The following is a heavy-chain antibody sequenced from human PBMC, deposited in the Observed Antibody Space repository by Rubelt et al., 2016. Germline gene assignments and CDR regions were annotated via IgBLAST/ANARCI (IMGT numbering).Heavy chain of an antibody. V-gene: IGHV3-33*01. J-gene: IGHJ4*02. CDR1: GFIFSNFG. D-gene: IGHD3-3*01. CDR2: IWHDESNK. Sequence: QVQLVESGGGVVQPGRSLRLSCAASGFIFSNFGMHWVRQAPGKGPEWVSVIWHDESNKFYAYLFKGRFTISRDNSKNMLYLQMNGLRVEDTAVYYCVRDGGQWLWSGFYLWGQGTLVTVSS. CDR3: VRDGGQWLWSGFYL.